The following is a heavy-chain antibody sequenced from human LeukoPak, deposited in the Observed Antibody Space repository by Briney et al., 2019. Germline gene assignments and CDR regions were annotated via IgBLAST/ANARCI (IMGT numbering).Heavy chain of an antibody. V-gene: IGHV3-48*01. CDR2: ITSSSSTI. J-gene: IGHJ4*02. CDR3: ARDVKSYSSGASYFDY. CDR1: GFTFSTYS. Sequence: PGGSLRLSCAASGFTFSTYSMNWVRQAPGKGLEWVSYITSSSSTIFYADSVKGRFTISRDSAKNSLYLQMNSLRAEDTAVYYCARDVKSYSSGASYFDYWGQGTLVTVSS. D-gene: IGHD6-19*01.